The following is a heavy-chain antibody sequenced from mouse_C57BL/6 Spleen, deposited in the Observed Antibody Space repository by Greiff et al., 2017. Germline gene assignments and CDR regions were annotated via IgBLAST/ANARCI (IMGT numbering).Heavy chain of an antibody. CDR2: ISSGSSTI. CDR1: GFTFSDYG. Sequence: EVQVVESGGGLVKPGGSLKLSCAASGFTFSDYGMHWVRQAPEKGLEWVAYISSGSSTIYYAATVKGRFTISRDNAKNTLFLQMTSLRSEDTAMYYCARVYYYAMDYWGQGTSVTVSS. J-gene: IGHJ4*01. CDR3: ARVYYYAMDY. V-gene: IGHV5-17*01.